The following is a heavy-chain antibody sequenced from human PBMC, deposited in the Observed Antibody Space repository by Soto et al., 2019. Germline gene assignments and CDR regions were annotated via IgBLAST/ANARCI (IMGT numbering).Heavy chain of an antibody. J-gene: IGHJ4*02. CDR1: GFTFSSYW. CDR3: TRGNYYDSSVIGKVDY. CDR2: INSDGSST. D-gene: IGHD3-22*01. V-gene: IGHV3-74*01. Sequence: EVQLVESGGGLVQPGGSLRLCCAASGFTFSSYWMHWVRQAPGKGLVWVSRINSDGSSTSYADSVKGRFTISRDNAKNTLYLQMNSLRAEDTAVYYCTRGNYYDSSVIGKVDYWGQGTLVTVSS.